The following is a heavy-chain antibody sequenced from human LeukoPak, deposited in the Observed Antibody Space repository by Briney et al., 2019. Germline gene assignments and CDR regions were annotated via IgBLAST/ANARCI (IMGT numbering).Heavy chain of an antibody. CDR1: GFSFSNII. D-gene: IGHD3-10*01. CDR3: ARDKGIRGLIRHGMDF. V-gene: IGHV3-30-3*01. CDR2: RSYEGTKD. J-gene: IGHJ6*02. Sequence: AGSLTLSCAASGFSFSNIITHWGRLAQGQGLESVAVRSYEGTKDCGGASVKGRFTSSGDYSKNTSNLQMTRLRSGDTAAYFCARDKGIRGLIRHGMDFWGQGTMVAVSS.